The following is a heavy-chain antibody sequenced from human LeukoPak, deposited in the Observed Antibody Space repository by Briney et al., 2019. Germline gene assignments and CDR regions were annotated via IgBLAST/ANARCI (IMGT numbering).Heavy chain of an antibody. V-gene: IGHV1-69*05. CDR3: ARDWDRYYYDSGLGAFDY. CDR1: GGTFSSYA. CDR2: IIPIFGTA. Sequence: ASVKVSCKASGGTFSSYAISWVRQAPGQGLEWMGGIIPIFGTANYAQKFQGRVTMTRDMSTSTVYVELSSLRSEDTAVYYCARDWDRYYYDSGLGAFDYWGQGTLVTVSS. J-gene: IGHJ4*02. D-gene: IGHD3-10*01.